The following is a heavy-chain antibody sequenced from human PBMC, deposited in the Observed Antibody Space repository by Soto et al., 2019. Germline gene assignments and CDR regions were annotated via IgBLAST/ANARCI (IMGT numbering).Heavy chain of an antibody. Sequence: ASVKVSCKASGYTFTSYGISWVRQAPGQGLEWMGWISAYNGNTNYAQKLQGRVTMTTDTSTSTAYMELRSLRSDDTAVYYCARDVGMDSRVYYCYRLDVRGRGTSVTVSS. CDR1: GYTFTSYG. D-gene: IGHD2-15*01. J-gene: IGHJ6*02. CDR2: ISAYNGNT. CDR3: ARDVGMDSRVYYCYRLDV. V-gene: IGHV1-18*01.